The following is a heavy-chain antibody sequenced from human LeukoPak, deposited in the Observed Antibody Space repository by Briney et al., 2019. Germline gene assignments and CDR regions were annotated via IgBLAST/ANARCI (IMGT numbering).Heavy chain of an antibody. V-gene: IGHV3-30*18. Sequence: GRSLRLSCAASGFTFSSYGMHWVRQAPGKGLEWVAVISYDGSNKYYADSVKGRFTISRDNSKNTLYLQMNSLRAEDTAVHYCAELYSLTGMDVWGKGTTVTVSS. CDR1: GFTFSSYG. D-gene: IGHD4-11*01. CDR2: ISYDGSNK. CDR3: AELYSLTGMDV. J-gene: IGHJ6*04.